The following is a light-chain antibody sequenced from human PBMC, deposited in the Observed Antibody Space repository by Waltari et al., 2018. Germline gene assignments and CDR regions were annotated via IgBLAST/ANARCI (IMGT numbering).Light chain of an antibody. V-gene: IGLV2-14*01. CDR2: EVT. CDR1: SSDVGGYNY. Sequence: QSALTQPASVSGSPGQSITISCTGTSSDVGGYNYVSGYQQHPGKAPKLMIYEVTKRPSGVSNRFSGSKSGNTASLTISGLQAEDEADYYCSSYTSSSTLVFGGGTKLTVL. CDR3: SSYTSSSTLV. J-gene: IGLJ2*01.